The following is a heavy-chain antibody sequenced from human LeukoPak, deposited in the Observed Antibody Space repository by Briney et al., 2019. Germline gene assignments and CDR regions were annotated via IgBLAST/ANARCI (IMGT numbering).Heavy chain of an antibody. V-gene: IGHV4-38-2*02. CDR1: GYSISSGYY. CDR2: IYHSGST. J-gene: IGHJ4*02. Sequence: KPSETLSLTCTVSGYSISSGYYWGWIRQPPGKGLEWIGSIYHSGSTYYNPSLKSRVTISVDTSKNQFSLKLSSVTAADTAVYYCAREAVAAYFDYWGQGTLVTVSS. CDR3: AREAVAAYFDY. D-gene: IGHD6-19*01.